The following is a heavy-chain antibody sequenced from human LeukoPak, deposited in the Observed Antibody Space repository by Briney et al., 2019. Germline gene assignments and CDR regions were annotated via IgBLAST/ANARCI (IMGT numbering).Heavy chain of an antibody. CDR3: ARVYDYVYY. J-gene: IGHJ4*02. CDR2: INNSGST. CDR1: GGSFSGYY. V-gene: IGHV4-34*01. Sequence: SETLSLTCAVYGGSFSGYYWGWIRQPPGKGLEWIGEINNSGSTNYNPSLKSRVTMSVDTSKNQFSLKLSSVTAADTAIYYCARVYDYVYYWGQGTLVTVSS.